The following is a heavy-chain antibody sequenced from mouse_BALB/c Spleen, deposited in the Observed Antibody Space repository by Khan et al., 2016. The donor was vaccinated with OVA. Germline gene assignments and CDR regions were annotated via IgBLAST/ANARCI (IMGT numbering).Heavy chain of an antibody. J-gene: IGHJ3*01. D-gene: IGHD2-4*01. CDR1: GYSITSEYA. CDR3: ARKDYYDYDPFPY. V-gene: IGHV3-2*02. CDR2: INYSGNT. Sequence: EVELVESGPGLVKPSQSLSLTCTVTGYSITSEYAWNWIRQFPENKLEWMGYINYSGNTRFNPSLKSRTSITRDTSKNQFFLQLNSVTTEDTATYYCARKDYYDYDPFPYGGQGTLVTVSA.